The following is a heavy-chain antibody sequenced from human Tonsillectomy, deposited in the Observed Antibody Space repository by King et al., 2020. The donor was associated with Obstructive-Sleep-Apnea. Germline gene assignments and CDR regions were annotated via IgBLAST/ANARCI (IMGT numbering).Heavy chain of an antibody. J-gene: IGHJ4*02. CDR1: GFTFSSYA. CDR3: AKGSTNWYFLVDY. V-gene: IGHV3-23*04. Sequence: VQLVESGGGLVQPGGSLRLSCAASGFTFSSYAMSWVRQAPGKGLEWVSAISASIDYADSVRGRFTISRDNSKNKLFLQMNSLRAEDTAVYYCAKGSTNWYFLVDYWGQGTLVTVSS. D-gene: IGHD6-13*01. CDR2: ISASI.